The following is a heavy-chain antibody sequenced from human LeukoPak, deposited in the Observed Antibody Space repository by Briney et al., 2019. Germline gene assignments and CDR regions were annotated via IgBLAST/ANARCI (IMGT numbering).Heavy chain of an antibody. CDR1: GGSISSYY. Sequence: PSETLSLTCTVSGGSISSYYWSWIRQPPGKGLEWIGYIYYSGSTNYNPSLKSRVTISVDTSKNQFSLKLSSVTAADTAVYYCARGGAAMHPYFDYWGQGTLVTVSS. D-gene: IGHD2-2*01. J-gene: IGHJ4*02. CDR2: IYYSGST. CDR3: ARGGAAMHPYFDY. V-gene: IGHV4-59*01.